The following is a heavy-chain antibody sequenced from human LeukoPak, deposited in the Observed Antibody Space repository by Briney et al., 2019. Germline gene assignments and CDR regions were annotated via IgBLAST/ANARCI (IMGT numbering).Heavy chain of an antibody. Sequence: GGSLRLSCAASGFTFSSYGMHWVRQAPGKGLGWVAFIRYDGSKKDYADSVKGRFTISRDNSKNTLYLQMNSLRAEDTAVYYCASWDPQLGDAFDIWGQGTMVTVSS. CDR3: ASWDPQLGDAFDI. V-gene: IGHV3-30*02. CDR1: GFTFSSYG. D-gene: IGHD3-16*01. CDR2: IRYDGSKK. J-gene: IGHJ3*02.